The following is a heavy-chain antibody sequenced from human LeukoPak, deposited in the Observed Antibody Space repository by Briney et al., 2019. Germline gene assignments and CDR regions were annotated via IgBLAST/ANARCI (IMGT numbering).Heavy chain of an antibody. CDR2: IYYSGGT. J-gene: IGHJ4*02. CDR3: VRHEKEGGSSTFDY. D-gene: IGHD1-26*01. Sequence: PSETLSLTCTVSGGSVSSKSYYWGWIRQPPGKGLEWIGSIYYSGGTYFNPSLKSRVTISVDTSKNQFSPKLSSLTAADTAVYYCVRHEKEGGSSTFDYWGQGTLVTVSS. CDR1: GGSVSSKSYY. V-gene: IGHV4-39*01.